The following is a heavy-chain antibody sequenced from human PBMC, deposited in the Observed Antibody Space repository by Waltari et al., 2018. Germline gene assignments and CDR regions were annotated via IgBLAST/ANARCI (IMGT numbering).Heavy chain of an antibody. CDR1: GYSFTSYG. Sequence: EVQLVQSGAEVKKPGESLRISCKGSGYSFTSYGIIWVRQMPGKGLEWMGRIDPTDAYSNYSPSFQGHGTISADKSISTAYLQWSSLKASDTATYYCARLGPREAFDIWGQGTMVTVSA. V-gene: IGHV5-10-1*03. D-gene: IGHD7-27*01. CDR2: IDPTDAYS. J-gene: IGHJ3*02. CDR3: ARLGPREAFDI.